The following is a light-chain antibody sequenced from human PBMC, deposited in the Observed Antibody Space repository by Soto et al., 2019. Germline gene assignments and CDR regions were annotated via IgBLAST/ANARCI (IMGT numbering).Light chain of an antibody. CDR1: QYVGTR. CDR2: YMS. J-gene: IGKJ1*01. CDR3: HQRQSWPRT. V-gene: IGKV3-11*01. Sequence: EIVLTQSPATLSSSPGETATLSCRASQYVGTRLAWYQHKPGQAPRLLIYYMSKRATGIPARFSGSGSGTDFPHTISNLAPEDFGVYYCHQRQSWPRTFGQGTKVEIK.